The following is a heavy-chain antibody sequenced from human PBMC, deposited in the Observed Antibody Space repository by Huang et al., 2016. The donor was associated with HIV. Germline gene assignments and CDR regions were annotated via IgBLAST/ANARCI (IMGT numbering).Heavy chain of an antibody. CDR1: GGSLSGYY. J-gene: IGHJ2*01. D-gene: IGHD6-19*01. V-gene: IGHV4-34*01. CDR3: ATSSSGGGWYLDI. Sequence: QVQLYQWGAGPLKPSETLSLTCGVSGGSLSGYYWNWLRQSPGKGLEWIGEINHGGSTKYNPSFKSRVTISVDTSKIQFSLNLTSVTATDTAVYYCATSSSGGGWYLDIWGHGTLVTVS. CDR2: INHGGST.